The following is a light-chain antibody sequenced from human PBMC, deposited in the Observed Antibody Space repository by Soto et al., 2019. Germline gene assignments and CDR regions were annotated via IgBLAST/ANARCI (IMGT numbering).Light chain of an antibody. CDR1: QSLRSTS. J-gene: IGKJ1*01. V-gene: IGKV3-20*01. CDR3: QRYGSSGT. Sequence: EIALTQSPHSLTLSPGERATLSCSASQSLRSTSLAWYQQKPGQAPRLLIYGASSRATGIPDRFSGSGSGTDFALTTSRLEPEDFAVYYCQRYGSSGTFGQGTKVDI. CDR2: GAS.